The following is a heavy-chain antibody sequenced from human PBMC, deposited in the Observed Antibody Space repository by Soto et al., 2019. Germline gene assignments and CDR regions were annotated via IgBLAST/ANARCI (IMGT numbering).Heavy chain of an antibody. J-gene: IGHJ4*02. CDR2: ISDRSSTI. Sequence: EVQLVESGGGLVQPGGSLRLSCVASGFTFNSHTMNWVRQAPGKGLEWLSYISDRSSTIYYADSVKGRFTISRDNAKNSLYLQMNSLRADDTAVYYCAREVGATGYWGQGTLVTVSS. V-gene: IGHV3-48*04. CDR3: AREVGATGY. D-gene: IGHD1-26*01. CDR1: GFTFNSHT.